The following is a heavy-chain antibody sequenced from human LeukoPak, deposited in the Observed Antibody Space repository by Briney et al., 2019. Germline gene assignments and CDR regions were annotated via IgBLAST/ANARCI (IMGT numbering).Heavy chain of an antibody. V-gene: IGHV3-9*01. J-gene: IGHJ5*02. Sequence: GRSLRLSCAASGFTFDDYAMHWVRQAPGKGLEWVSGISWNSGSIGYADSVKGRFTISRDNAKNSLYLQMNSLRAGDTALYYCAIYSGRFDPWGQGTLVTVSS. CDR1: GFTFDDYA. CDR2: ISWNSGSI. D-gene: IGHD5-12*01. CDR3: AIYSGRFDP.